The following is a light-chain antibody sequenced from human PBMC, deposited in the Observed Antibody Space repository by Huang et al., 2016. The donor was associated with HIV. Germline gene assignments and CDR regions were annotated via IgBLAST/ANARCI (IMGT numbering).Light chain of an antibody. CDR3: HQYNNWLLS. V-gene: IGKV3-15*01. J-gene: IGKJ4*01. CDR2: GSS. CDR1: RSVSTN. Sequence: EIVMTQSPATLSVSPGQRVTLSCRANRSVSTNLAWYQQRHGQAPRLLIYGSSTRAPGIPDRFSGSGSGTDFSLTISSLQSEDFALYYCHQYNNWLLSFGGGTRV.